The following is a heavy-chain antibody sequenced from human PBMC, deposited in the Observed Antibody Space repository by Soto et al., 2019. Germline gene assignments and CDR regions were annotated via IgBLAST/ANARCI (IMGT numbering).Heavy chain of an antibody. CDR3: AKALTTGYWYFDL. Sequence: QVQLVESGGGVVQPGRSLRLSCAASGFTFSSYGMHWVRQAPGKGLEGVAVISSDGSNKYYADSVQGRFTISRDNSKNTLYLQMNSLRAEDTAVYYCAKALTTGYWYFDLWGRGTLVTVSS. CDR2: ISSDGSNK. CDR1: GFTFSSYG. D-gene: IGHD4-4*01. V-gene: IGHV3-30*18. J-gene: IGHJ2*01.